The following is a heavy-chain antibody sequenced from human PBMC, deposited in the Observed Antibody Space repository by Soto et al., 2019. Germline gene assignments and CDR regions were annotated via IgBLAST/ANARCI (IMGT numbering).Heavy chain of an antibody. CDR2: ISDDGSNK. J-gene: IGHJ4*02. V-gene: IGHV3-30-3*01. CDR3: ARGDVVVTAIHWLDY. D-gene: IGHD2-21*02. CDR1: GFTFSSYA. Sequence: QVQLVESGGGVVQPGRSLRLSCAASGFTFSSYAMHWVRQAPGKGLEWVAVISDDGSNKYYADSVKGRFTISRDNSKNTLYLQMNRLRAEETAVYYCARGDVVVTAIHWLDYWGQGTLVTVSS.